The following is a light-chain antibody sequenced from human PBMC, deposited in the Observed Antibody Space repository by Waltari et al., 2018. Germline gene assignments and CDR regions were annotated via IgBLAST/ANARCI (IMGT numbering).Light chain of an antibody. V-gene: IGKV1-5*03. Sequence: DIQMTQSPSLLSASVGDSVTITCRASQSISRRLAWYQQKPGQAPKMLIYKSSNLDSGVPSRFSGRGSGTEFTLTISSLQPDDFATYYCQEYSTSSLSFAGGTKVDI. CDR2: KSS. CDR1: QSISRR. CDR3: QEYSTSSLS. J-gene: IGKJ4*01.